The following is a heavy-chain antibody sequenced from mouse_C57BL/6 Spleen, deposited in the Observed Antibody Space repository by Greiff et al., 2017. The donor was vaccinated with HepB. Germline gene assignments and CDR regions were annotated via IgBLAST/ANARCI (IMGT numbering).Heavy chain of an antibody. CDR1: GFTFSDYG. J-gene: IGHJ3*01. CDR2: ISSGSSTI. D-gene: IGHD4-1*01. CDR3: ARVGREGAWFAY. Sequence: EVKLMESGGGLVKPGGSLKLSCAASGFTFSDYGMHWVRQAPEKGLEWVAYISSGSSTIYYADTVKGRFTISRDNAKNTLFLQMTSLRSEDTAMYYCARVGREGAWFAYWGQGTLVTVSA. V-gene: IGHV5-17*01.